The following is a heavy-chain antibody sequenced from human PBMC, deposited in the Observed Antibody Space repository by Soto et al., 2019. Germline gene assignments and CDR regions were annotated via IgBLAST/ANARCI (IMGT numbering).Heavy chain of an antibody. CDR3: ARDLYYYYGMDV. V-gene: IGHV3-23*01. J-gene: IGHJ6*02. CDR1: GFTFSSYA. CDR2: ISGSGGST. Sequence: PGGSLRLSCAASGFTFSSYAMSWVRQAPGKGLEWVSAISGSGGSTYYADSVKGRFTISRDNSKNTLYLQMNSLRAEDTAVYYCARDLYYYYGMDVWGQGTTVTVSS.